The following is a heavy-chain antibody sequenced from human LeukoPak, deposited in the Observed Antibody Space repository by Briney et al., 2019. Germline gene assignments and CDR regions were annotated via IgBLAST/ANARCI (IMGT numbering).Heavy chain of an antibody. CDR2: ISGNGKST. CDR3: VKDRWIDY. CDR1: GFTFSSYT. J-gene: IGHJ4*02. Sequence: GGSLRLSCEASGFTFSSYTIHWVRQAPGKGLEYVSSISGNGKSTYYADSVKGRFTISRDNSKNTLFLQVSSLRAEDTAVYYCVKDRWIDYWGQGTLVTVSS. D-gene: IGHD4-23*01. V-gene: IGHV3-64D*06.